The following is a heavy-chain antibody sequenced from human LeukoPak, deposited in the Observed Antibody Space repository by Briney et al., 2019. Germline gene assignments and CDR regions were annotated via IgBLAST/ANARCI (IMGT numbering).Heavy chain of an antibody. D-gene: IGHD1-7*01. V-gene: IGHV1-46*01. J-gene: IGHJ4*02. Sequence: ASVKVSCKASGYTFTSYYMHWVRQAPGQGLEWTGIINPSGGSTSYAQKFQGRVTMTRDTSTSTVYMELSSLRSEDTAVYYCAREITGTTSDQRRTFDYWGQGTLVTVSS. CDR1: GYTFTSYY. CDR3: AREITGTTSDQRRTFDY. CDR2: INPSGGST.